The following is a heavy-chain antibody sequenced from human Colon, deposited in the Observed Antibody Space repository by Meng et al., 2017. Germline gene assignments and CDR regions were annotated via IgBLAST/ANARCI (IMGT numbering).Heavy chain of an antibody. J-gene: IGHJ5*02. V-gene: IGHV4-4*02. Sequence: VPGPWVVEPCGTLSLTGAVSGGSSSSGDWWSWVRQPPGKGLGWIAEIDHTGNTNYNPSLKSRVTISVDKSKNQFSLKSSFMTAADTAVYYCARVGPGELPNFFDPWGQGTLVTVSS. D-gene: IGHD1-7*01. CDR1: GGSSSSGDW. CDR2: IDHTGNT. CDR3: ARVGPGELPNFFDP.